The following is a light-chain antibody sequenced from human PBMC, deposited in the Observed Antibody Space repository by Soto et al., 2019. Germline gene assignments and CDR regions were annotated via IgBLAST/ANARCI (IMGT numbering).Light chain of an antibody. J-gene: IGKJ1*01. CDR3: QQYNSYST. CDR1: RDIGKD. V-gene: IGKV1-6*01. Sequence: AIQLTQSPSSLSASVGDRVTITCRASRDIGKDLGWYQQKPGKAPKLLIFGASFLQSGVPSRFSGSGSGTDFTLTISSLQPEDFATYYCQQYNSYSTFGQGTKVEIK. CDR2: GAS.